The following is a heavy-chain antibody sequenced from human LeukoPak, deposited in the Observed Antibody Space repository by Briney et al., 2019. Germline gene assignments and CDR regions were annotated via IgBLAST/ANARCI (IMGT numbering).Heavy chain of an antibody. V-gene: IGHV1-2*02. D-gene: IGHD1-26*01. Sequence: ASVKVSCKASGYIFTGYYMHWVRQAPGQGLEWMGWINPNSGGTNSAQKFQGRVTMTRDTSISTAYMELSRLTSDDTAVYYCARHPYSGSYHFDYWGQGTLVAVSS. J-gene: IGHJ4*02. CDR2: INPNSGGT. CDR1: GYIFTGYY. CDR3: ARHPYSGSYHFDY.